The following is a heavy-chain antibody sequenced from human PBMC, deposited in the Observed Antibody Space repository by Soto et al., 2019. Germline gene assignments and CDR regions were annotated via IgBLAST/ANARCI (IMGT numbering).Heavy chain of an antibody. J-gene: IGHJ6*03. D-gene: IGHD4-17*01. Sequence: ASVKVSCKASGYTFTSYDINWGRQATGQRPGWMGWMNPNSGNTGYAQKFQGRVTMTRNTSISTAYMELSSLRSEDTAVYYCARGYGDYGELILELGLGDMDVWRKGTTVTVSS. CDR1: GYTFTSYD. CDR2: MNPNSGNT. CDR3: ARGYGDYGELILELGLGDMDV. V-gene: IGHV1-8*01.